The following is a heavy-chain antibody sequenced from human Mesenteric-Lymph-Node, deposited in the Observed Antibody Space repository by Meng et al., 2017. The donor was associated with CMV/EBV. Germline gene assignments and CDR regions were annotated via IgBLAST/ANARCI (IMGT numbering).Heavy chain of an antibody. CDR2: VSGSGGDS. D-gene: IGHD3-10*01. CDR3: AKFGSGGYYYGMDG. CDR1: GFTFSTYA. Sequence: GESLKISCAVSGFTFSTYAMSWVRQAPGKGLEWVSAVSGSGGDSFYADSVKGRLTITRDNSKNMLYLQMNSLRAEDTAVYYCAKFGSGGYYYGMDGWGQGTTVTVSS. J-gene: IGHJ6*02. V-gene: IGHV3-23*01.